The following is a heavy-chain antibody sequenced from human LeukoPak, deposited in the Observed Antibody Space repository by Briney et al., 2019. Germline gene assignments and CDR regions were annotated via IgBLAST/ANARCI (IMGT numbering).Heavy chain of an antibody. V-gene: IGHV4-34*01. J-gene: IGHJ4*02. D-gene: IGHD2-15*01. CDR1: GGSFSGYY. CDR2: INHSGST. Sequence: SETLSLTCAVYGGSFSGYYWSWIRQPPGKGLEWIGEINHSGSTNYNPSLKSRVTISVDTSKNQFSLKLSSVTAADTAVYYCARDSPPAYCSGGSCYFDYWGQGTLVTVSS. CDR3: ARDSPPAYCSGGSCYFDY.